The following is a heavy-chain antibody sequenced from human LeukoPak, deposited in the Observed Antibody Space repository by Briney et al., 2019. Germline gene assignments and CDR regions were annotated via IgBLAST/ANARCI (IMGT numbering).Heavy chain of an antibody. J-gene: IGHJ3*01. CDR1: GYTFRNFG. V-gene: IGHV1-18*01. CDR3: AKVKTGGHDALDV. CDR2: VSPYTGNG. D-gene: IGHD2-8*02. Sequence: ASVRVSCKASGYTFRNFGINWVRQAPGQGPEWMGWVSPYTGNGRYVEKFQGRLTFTTDASTTTAYMELRGLSLDDTAMYFCAKVKTGGHDALDVWGQGTMLTVSS.